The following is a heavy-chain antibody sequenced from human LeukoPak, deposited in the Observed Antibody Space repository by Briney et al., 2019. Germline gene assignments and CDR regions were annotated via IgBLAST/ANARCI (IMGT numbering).Heavy chain of an antibody. V-gene: IGHV3-21*01. CDR2: INNVASHI. CDR1: GFTFDDYG. CDR3: ARDPTQYLRYGHFDY. D-gene: IGHD5/OR15-5a*01. J-gene: IGHJ4*02. Sequence: PGGSLRLSCAASGFTFDDYGMSWVRQAPGKGLEWVSSINNVASHIYYAHSVKGRFTISRDNAKNSLYLQMNSLSDEDTAVYYCARDPTQYLRYGHFDYWGQGTLVTVSS.